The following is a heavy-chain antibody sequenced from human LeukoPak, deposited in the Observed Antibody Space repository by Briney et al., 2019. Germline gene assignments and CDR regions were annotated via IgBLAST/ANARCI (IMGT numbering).Heavy chain of an antibody. Sequence: PGRSLRLSCAASGFTFSSYGMHWVRQAPGKGLEWVAVIWYDRSNKFYVDSVKGRFTISRDNSKNTLYLQMNSLRDEDSAVYYCARDRVADMVTFGGSFDYWGQGTLVTVSS. CDR1: GFTFSSYG. CDR3: ARDRVADMVTFGGSFDY. V-gene: IGHV3-33*08. CDR2: IWYDRSNK. J-gene: IGHJ4*02. D-gene: IGHD3-16*01.